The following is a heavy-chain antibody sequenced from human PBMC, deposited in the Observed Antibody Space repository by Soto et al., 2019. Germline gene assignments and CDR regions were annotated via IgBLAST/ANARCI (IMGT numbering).Heavy chain of an antibody. D-gene: IGHD6-19*01. CDR1: GGSISSSNW. CDR3: ARASGSYYYGMDV. Sequence: QVQLQESGPGLVKPSGTLSLTCVVSGGSISSSNWWSWVRQPPGKGLEWIGEIYHSGSTNYNPSLTSRFTISVDKSKNQCSLKLSSMIAADTAVYYCARASGSYYYGMDVWGQGTTVTVSS. V-gene: IGHV4-4*02. J-gene: IGHJ6*02. CDR2: IYHSGST.